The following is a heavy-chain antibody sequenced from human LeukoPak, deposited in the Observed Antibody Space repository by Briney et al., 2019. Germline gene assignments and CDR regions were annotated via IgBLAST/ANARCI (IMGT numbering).Heavy chain of an antibody. CDR1: GFTFSSYW. Sequence: PGGSLRLSCAVSGFTFSSYWMSWVRQAPGKGLEWVSAISGGSTYYADSVKGRFTISRDNSKNTLYLQMNSLRAEDTAVYYCAKDRRITIFGVVISDAFDIWGQGTMVTVSS. D-gene: IGHD3-3*01. CDR3: AKDRRITIFGVVISDAFDI. CDR2: ISGGST. V-gene: IGHV3-23*01. J-gene: IGHJ3*02.